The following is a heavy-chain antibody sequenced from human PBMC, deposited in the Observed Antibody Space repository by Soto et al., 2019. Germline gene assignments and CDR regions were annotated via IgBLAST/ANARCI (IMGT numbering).Heavy chain of an antibody. CDR2: INHSGST. Sequence: PSVPLSLTCTVSGDSISGGDYLWIFIRQPPGKGLEWIGEINHSGSTNYNPSLKSRVTISLDTSKNQFSLKLSSVTAADTAVYYCARGLAGAGSWLRGKYGMDVWGQGTMVTVSS. CDR3: ARGLAGAGSWLRGKYGMDV. D-gene: IGHD6-19*01. CDR1: GDSISGGDYL. V-gene: IGHV4-34*01. J-gene: IGHJ6*02.